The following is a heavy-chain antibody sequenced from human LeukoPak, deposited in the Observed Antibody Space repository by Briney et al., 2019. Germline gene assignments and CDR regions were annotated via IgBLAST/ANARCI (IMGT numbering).Heavy chain of an antibody. CDR1: GYPFRSYV. Sequence: ASVKVSCKASGYPFRSYVMHWLRQAPGQSLEWIGWINPANGNTKYSRNFQGRVTITRDTSASVVYMELSSLRYEDTAVYYCARDGYDADGYLDYWGQGALVPVSS. CDR3: ARDGYDADGYLDY. V-gene: IGHV1-3*01. CDR2: INPANGNT. D-gene: IGHD5-12*01. J-gene: IGHJ4*02.